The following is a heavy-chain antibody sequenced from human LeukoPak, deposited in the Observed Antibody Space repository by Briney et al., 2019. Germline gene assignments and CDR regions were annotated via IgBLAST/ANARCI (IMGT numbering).Heavy chain of an antibody. D-gene: IGHD3-22*01. CDR1: GYTFTGCY. V-gene: IGHV1-2*02. CDR2: INPNSGGT. Sequence: ASVKVSCKASGYTFTGCYMHWVRQAPGQGLEWMGWINPNSGGTNYAQKFQGRVTMTRDTSISTAYMELSRLRSDDTAVYYCARVRAYYYDSSGYYGEDWFDPWGQGTLVTVSS. J-gene: IGHJ5*02. CDR3: ARVRAYYYDSSGYYGEDWFDP.